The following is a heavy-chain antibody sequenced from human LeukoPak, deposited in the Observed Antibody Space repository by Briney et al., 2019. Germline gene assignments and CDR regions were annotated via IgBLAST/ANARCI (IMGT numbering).Heavy chain of an antibody. CDR1: GYSISSGYY. V-gene: IGHV4-38-2*01. Sequence: PSETLSLTCAVSGYSISSGYYWGWIRQPPGKGLEWIGSIYHSGSTYYNPSLKSRVTISVDTSKNQFSLKLSSVTAADTAVYYCARRDYMDVWGKGITVTVSS. CDR2: IYHSGST. CDR3: ARRDYMDV. J-gene: IGHJ6*03.